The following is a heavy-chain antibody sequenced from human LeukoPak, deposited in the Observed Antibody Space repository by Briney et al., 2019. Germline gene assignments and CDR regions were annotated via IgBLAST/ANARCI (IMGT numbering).Heavy chain of an antibody. Sequence: ASVKVSCKASGYTFTSYDINWVRQATGQGLEWMGWMNPNSGNTGYAQKFQGRVTMTRNTSISTAYMELSSLRSEDTAVYYCARGPQIAVAYSFDYWGQGTLVTVSS. D-gene: IGHD6-19*01. J-gene: IGHJ4*02. CDR1: GYTFTSYD. V-gene: IGHV1-8*01. CDR3: ARGPQIAVAYSFDY. CDR2: MNPNSGNT.